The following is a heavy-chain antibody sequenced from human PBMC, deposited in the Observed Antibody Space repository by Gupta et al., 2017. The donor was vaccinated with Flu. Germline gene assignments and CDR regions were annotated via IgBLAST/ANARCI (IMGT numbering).Heavy chain of an antibody. CDR1: GGTFRSYA. D-gene: IGHD6-6*01. CDR2: IIPIFDTA. J-gene: IGHJ2*01. Sequence: QVQLVQSGAEVKKPGSSVKVSCKASGGTFRSYAISWVRQAPGQGLEWMGGIIPIFDTANYAQKFQGRVTITADKSTSTAYMELSSLRSEDTAVYYCARDAYSSSSRAGLGIYWYFDLWGRGTLVTVSS. V-gene: IGHV1-69*06. CDR3: ARDAYSSSSRAGLGIYWYFDL.